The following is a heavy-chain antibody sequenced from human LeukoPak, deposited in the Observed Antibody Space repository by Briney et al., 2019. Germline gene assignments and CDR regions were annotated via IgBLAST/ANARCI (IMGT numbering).Heavy chain of an antibody. CDR1: GYTCTGYY. V-gene: IGHV1-2*02. CDR2: ISPRRGDT. D-gene: IGHD3-10*01. CDR3: ARDGDYGTGSYYRGCIDS. Sequence: ASVKVSCKASGYTCTGYYMHWVRQAPGHRREGMGWISPRRGDTNHAQKFQGSVTMTRDTSISTAYLDLRSLRSDDTAVYYCARDGDYGTGSYYRGCIDSWGQGTPVTVSP. J-gene: IGHJ4*02.